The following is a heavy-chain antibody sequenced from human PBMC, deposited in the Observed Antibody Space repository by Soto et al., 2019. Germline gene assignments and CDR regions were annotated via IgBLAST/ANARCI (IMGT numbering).Heavy chain of an antibody. J-gene: IGHJ6*02. V-gene: IGHV1-69*12. CDR1: GGTFSSYA. D-gene: IGHD2-2*01. CDR2: IIPIFGTA. Sequence: QVQLVQSGAEVKKPGSSVKVSCKASGGTFSSYAISWVRQAPGQGLEWMGGIIPIFGTANYAQKFQGRVTXXAXEXXSTAYMELSSLGSEGTAVYYCAREGGVPATSGMDVWGQGTTVTVSS. CDR3: AREGGVPATSGMDV.